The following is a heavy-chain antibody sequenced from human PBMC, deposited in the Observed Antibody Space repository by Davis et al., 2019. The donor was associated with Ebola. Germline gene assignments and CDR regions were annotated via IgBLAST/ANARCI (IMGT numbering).Heavy chain of an antibody. Sequence: PSETLSLTCTVSGGSFTSYYWTWIRQPPGKGLEWIGCIYYTGSTHYNPSLKTRVTISVDTSKNQFSLKLSSVTAADTAVYYCARQLLDCTNGVCYRYYYYGMDVWGQGTTVTVSS. CDR1: GGSFTSYY. CDR3: ARQLLDCTNGVCYRYYYYGMDV. CDR2: IYYTGST. J-gene: IGHJ6*02. D-gene: IGHD2-8*01. V-gene: IGHV4-59*08.